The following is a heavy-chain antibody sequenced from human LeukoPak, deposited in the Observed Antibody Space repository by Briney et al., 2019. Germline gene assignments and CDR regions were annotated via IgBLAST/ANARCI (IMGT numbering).Heavy chain of an antibody. Sequence: GGSLRLSCAASGFTFGTYAMTWVRQAPGKGLEWVSVISGSGGSTNYADSVKGRFIISRDNSRNTLFLQMNSLRAEDTAVYYCAKHRYSSSRDYFDYWGQGTLVTVSS. CDR2: ISGSGGST. J-gene: IGHJ4*02. CDR1: GFTFGTYA. V-gene: IGHV3-23*01. D-gene: IGHD3-16*02. CDR3: AKHRYSSSRDYFDY.